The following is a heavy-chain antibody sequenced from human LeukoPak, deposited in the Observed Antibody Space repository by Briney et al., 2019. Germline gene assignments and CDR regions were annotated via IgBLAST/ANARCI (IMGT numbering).Heavy chain of an antibody. D-gene: IGHD6-19*01. CDR2: IYNSGST. Sequence: SETLSFTCTVSGGSISSYFWSWIRQPPGKGLEWIGYIYNSGSTNYNPSLKSRVTISVDTSKNQFSLKLTSVTAADTAVYYCASADGSGWYYFDSWGQGTLVTVSS. J-gene: IGHJ4*02. CDR1: GGSISSYF. V-gene: IGHV4-59*01. CDR3: ASADGSGWYYFDS.